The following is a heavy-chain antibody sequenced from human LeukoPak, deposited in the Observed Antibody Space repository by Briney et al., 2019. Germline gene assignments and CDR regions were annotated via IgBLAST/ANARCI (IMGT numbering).Heavy chain of an antibody. D-gene: IGHD2-2*01. Sequence: GGSLRLSCAASGFTFSSHGMHWVRQAPGKGLEWVAVISYDGSNKYYADSVKGRFTISRDNSKNTLYLQMNSLRAEDTAVYYCARVKGSSTFDYWGQGTLVTVSS. CDR2: ISYDGSNK. CDR1: GFTFSSHG. CDR3: ARVKGSSTFDY. J-gene: IGHJ4*02. V-gene: IGHV3-30*19.